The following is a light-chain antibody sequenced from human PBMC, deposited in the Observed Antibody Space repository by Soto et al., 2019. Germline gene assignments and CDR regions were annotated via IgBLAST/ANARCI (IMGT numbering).Light chain of an antibody. Sequence: QSALTQPASVSGSPGQSITISCTGSSSDGGGSKYVSWYQQHPGKAPRLMSYEVSYRPSGVSNRFSGSKSGNTASLTVSRLQAEDEADYYCSSKRSRGTLYVFGTGTKATV. CDR3: SSKRSRGTLYV. V-gene: IGLV2-14*01. CDR1: SSDGGGSKY. J-gene: IGLJ1*01. CDR2: EVS.